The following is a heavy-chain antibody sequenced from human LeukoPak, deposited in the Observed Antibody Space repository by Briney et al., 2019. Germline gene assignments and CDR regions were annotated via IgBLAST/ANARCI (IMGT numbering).Heavy chain of an antibody. Sequence: SEALSLTCTVSGGSISSFYWSWIRQPPGKGLEWIGYIYYSGSTNYNPSLNSRVTISVDTSKNQFSLNLSSVTAADTAVYYCARGGVNWTFDYWGQGTLVTVSS. D-gene: IGHD1-20*01. CDR2: IYYSGST. CDR3: ARGGVNWTFDY. CDR1: GGSISSFY. J-gene: IGHJ4*02. V-gene: IGHV4-59*01.